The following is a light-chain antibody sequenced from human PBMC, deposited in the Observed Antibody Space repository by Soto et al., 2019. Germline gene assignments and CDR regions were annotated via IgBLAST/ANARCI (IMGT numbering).Light chain of an antibody. CDR3: QSYDSSLSAPYV. J-gene: IGLJ1*01. Sequence: QSALTQPPSVSGAPGQRVTISCTGSGSNIGAGYDVHWYQLLPGTPPKLLIYDNINRPSGVPDRFSGSKSGTSASLAITGLQAEDEADYYCQSYDSSLSAPYVFGTGTKVTVL. CDR2: DNI. V-gene: IGLV1-40*01. CDR1: GSNIGAGYD.